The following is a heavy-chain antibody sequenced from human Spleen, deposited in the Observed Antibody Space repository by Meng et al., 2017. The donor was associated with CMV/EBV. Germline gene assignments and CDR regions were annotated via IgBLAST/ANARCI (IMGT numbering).Heavy chain of an antibody. CDR2: SNWNGGST. V-gene: IGHV3-20*04. CDR3: ARVVRGLSHYYYYGMDV. Sequence: GGSLRLSCAASGFTFDDYGMSWVRQATGKGLEWVSGSNWNGGSTGYADSVKGRFTISRDNAKNSLYLQMNSLRAENTALYSCARVVRGLSHYYYYGMDVWGQGTTVTVSS. J-gene: IGHJ6*02. D-gene: IGHD3-16*02. CDR1: GFTFDDYG.